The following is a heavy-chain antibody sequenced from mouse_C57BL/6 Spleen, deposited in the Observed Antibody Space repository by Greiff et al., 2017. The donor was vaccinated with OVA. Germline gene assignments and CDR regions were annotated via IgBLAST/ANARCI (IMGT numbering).Heavy chain of an antibody. J-gene: IGHJ2*01. V-gene: IGHV1-26*01. CDR3: ARHHYGSSFYFDY. D-gene: IGHD1-1*01. CDR1: GYTFTDYY. Sequence: VQLQQSGPELVKPGASVKISCKASGYTFTDYYMNWVKQSHGKSLEWIGDINPNNGGTSYNQKFKGKATLTVDKSSSTAYMELRSLTSEDSAVYYCARHHYGSSFYFDYWGQGTTLTVSS. CDR2: INPNNGGT.